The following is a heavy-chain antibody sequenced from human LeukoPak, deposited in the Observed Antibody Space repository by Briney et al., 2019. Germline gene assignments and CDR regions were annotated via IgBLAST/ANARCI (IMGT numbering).Heavy chain of an antibody. CDR1: GYSFTSYW. CDR2: IYPGDSDT. CDR3: ARHFEIRAAGTNFDY. Sequence: GESLKISCKGSGYSFTSYWIGWVRQMPGKGLEWMGIIYPGDSDTRYSPSFQGQVTISADKSISTAYLQWSSLKASDTAMYYCARHFEIRAAGTNFDYWGQGTLVTVSS. D-gene: IGHD6-13*01. V-gene: IGHV5-51*01. J-gene: IGHJ4*02.